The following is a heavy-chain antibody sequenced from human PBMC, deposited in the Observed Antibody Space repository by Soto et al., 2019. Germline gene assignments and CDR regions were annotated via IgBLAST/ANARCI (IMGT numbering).Heavy chain of an antibody. CDR2: INTGNGAT. J-gene: IGHJ5*02. Sequence: ASVKVSCKASGYTFTTCPMHWVRQAPGQRLQWMGWINTGNGATKYSQDFQGRVTILRDTSANTPYMELISLTSEDTAVYYCARDASVSPGRWFDPWGQGTLVTVSS. CDR1: GYTFTTCP. D-gene: IGHD2-8*02. V-gene: IGHV1-3*04. CDR3: ARDASVSPGRWFDP.